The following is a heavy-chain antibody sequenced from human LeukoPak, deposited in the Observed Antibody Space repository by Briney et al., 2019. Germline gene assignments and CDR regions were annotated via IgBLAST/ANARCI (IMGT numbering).Heavy chain of an antibody. Sequence: SETLSLTCSVSGGSISSSSYYWGWVRQPPGKGLEWNGSIYYSGSTYYNPSLKSRVTISVDTSKNQFSLKLRSVTAADTDVYYCARHDAVATSELFDYWGQGTLVTVSS. CDR3: ARHDAVATSELFDY. V-gene: IGHV4-39*01. CDR2: IYYSGST. CDR1: GGSISSSSYY. D-gene: IGHD5-12*01. J-gene: IGHJ4*02.